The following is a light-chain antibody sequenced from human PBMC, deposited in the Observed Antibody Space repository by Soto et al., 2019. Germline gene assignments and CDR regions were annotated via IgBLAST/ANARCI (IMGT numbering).Light chain of an antibody. CDR1: SSDLGIYNY. J-gene: IGLJ1*01. CDR3: SSYTTSSNRV. V-gene: IGLV2-14*01. CDR2: EVT. Sequence: QSVLTQPASVSGSPGQSIAISCSGASSDLGIYNYVSWYQQHPGKVPKLIIFEVTNRPSGVSNRFSGSKSGNTASLTISGLQAEDEADYFCSSYTTSSNRVFGNGTKVTV.